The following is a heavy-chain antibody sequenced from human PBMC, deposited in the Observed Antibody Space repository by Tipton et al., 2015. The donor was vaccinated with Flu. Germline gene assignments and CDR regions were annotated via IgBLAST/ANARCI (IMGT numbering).Heavy chain of an antibody. J-gene: IGHJ2*01. V-gene: IGHV5-51*01. Sequence: QLVQSGAEVKKPGESLKISCKVSAYSFANYWIGWVRQMPGKGLEWMGIIYPDDSETKYSASFQGQVTISADKSISTAYLQWGRLKASDTAMYYCVRHPYCTNAICPPGYWYFDLWGLGTLVTVSS. D-gene: IGHD2-8*01. CDR3: VRHPYCTNAICPPGYWYFDL. CDR1: AYSFANYW. CDR2: IYPDDSET.